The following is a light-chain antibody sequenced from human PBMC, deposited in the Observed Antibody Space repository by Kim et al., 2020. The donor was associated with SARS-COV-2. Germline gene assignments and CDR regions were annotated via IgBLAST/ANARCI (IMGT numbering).Light chain of an antibody. J-gene: IGKJ4*01. CDR3: QQRYNWPLT. V-gene: IGKV3-11*01. CDR1: QSVGNA. CDR2: KAS. Sequence: LSPGEGATLSRRASQSVGNALAWCQQKPGQAPRLLIFKASNRATGIPVRFSGSGSGTGFTLTISSLEPEDFAVYYCQQRYNWPLTFGGGTKVDIK.